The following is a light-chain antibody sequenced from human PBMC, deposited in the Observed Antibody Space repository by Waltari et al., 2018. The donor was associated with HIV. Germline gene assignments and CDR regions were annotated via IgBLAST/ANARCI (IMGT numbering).Light chain of an antibody. CDR2: GAS. Sequence: DIQMTQSPSSLSASVGDRVTITCRASQSISSYLNWYQQKPGKAPKLLIYGASSLQSGVPSRFSGNGSVTDFTLTISSLQPEDFATYYCQQSYSTPRTFGQGTKVEIK. CDR3: QQSYSTPRT. V-gene: IGKV1-39*01. CDR1: QSISSY. J-gene: IGKJ1*01.